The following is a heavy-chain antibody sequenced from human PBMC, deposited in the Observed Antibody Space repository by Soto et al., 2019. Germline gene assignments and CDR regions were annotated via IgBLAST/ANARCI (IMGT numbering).Heavy chain of an antibody. CDR2: INHSGST. V-gene: IGHV4-34*01. CDR3: ARVPWVDTMMIDY. D-gene: IGHD3-22*01. CDR1: GGSFSGYY. J-gene: IGHJ4*02. Sequence: SETLSLTCAVYGGSFSGYYWSWIRQPPGKGLEWIGEINHSGSTNYNPSLKSRVTISVDTSKNQFSLKLSSVTAADTAVYYCARVPWVDTMMIDYWGQGTLVTVSS.